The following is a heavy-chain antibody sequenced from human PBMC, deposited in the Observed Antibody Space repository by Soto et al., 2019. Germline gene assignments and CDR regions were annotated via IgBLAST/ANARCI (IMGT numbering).Heavy chain of an antibody. CDR1: GFTVSSYA. V-gene: IGHV3-64*01. Sequence: EVQLVESGGGLVQPGGSLRLSCAASGFTVSSYAMHWVRQAPGKGLEYVSAISSNGGSTYYANSVKGRFTISRDNSKNTLYLQMGSLRADDMAVYYCASGGSGFYFDYWGQGTLVTVSS. D-gene: IGHD3-16*01. CDR3: ASGGSGFYFDY. CDR2: ISSNGGST. J-gene: IGHJ4*02.